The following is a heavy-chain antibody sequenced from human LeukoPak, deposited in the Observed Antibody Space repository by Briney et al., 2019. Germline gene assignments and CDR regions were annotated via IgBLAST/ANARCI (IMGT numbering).Heavy chain of an antibody. J-gene: IGHJ4*02. V-gene: IGHV3-66*01. D-gene: IGHD3-3*01. Sequence: GGSLRLSCAASGFTVSSNYMSWVRQTPGKGLEWVSVIYSGGNTYYADSVKGRFTISRDNSKNTVYLQMNSLRAEDTAVYYCATINHYEFWSGPEDWGQGTLVTVSS. CDR1: GFTVSSNY. CDR3: ATINHYEFWSGPED. CDR2: IYSGGNT.